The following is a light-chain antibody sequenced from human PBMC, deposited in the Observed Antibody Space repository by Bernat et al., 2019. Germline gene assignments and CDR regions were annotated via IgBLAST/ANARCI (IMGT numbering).Light chain of an antibody. V-gene: IGLV1-47*02. CDR2: SNS. Sequence: QSVLTQPPSASGTPGQRVTISCSGSSSNIGSNYVYWYQQFPGTAPKLLIYSNSQRPSGVPDRFSGSKSGTSASLAISGLRSEDEADYYCATWDDSLGGRVFGGGTKLTVL. CDR3: ATWDDSLGGRV. CDR1: SSNIGSNY. J-gene: IGLJ3*02.